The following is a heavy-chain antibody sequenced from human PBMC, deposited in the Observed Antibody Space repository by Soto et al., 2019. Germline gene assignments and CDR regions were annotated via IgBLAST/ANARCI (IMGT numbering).Heavy chain of an antibody. CDR3: AGGRRDGRYFDWLPPFDY. J-gene: IGHJ4*02. CDR2: INHSGST. Sequence: SETLSLTCAVYGGSFSGYYWSWIRQPPGKGLEWIGEINHSGSTNYNPSLKSRVTISVDTSKNQFSLKLSSVTAADTAVYYCAGGRRDGRYFDWLPPFDYWGQGTLVTVSS. D-gene: IGHD3-9*01. V-gene: IGHV4-34*01. CDR1: GGSFSGYY.